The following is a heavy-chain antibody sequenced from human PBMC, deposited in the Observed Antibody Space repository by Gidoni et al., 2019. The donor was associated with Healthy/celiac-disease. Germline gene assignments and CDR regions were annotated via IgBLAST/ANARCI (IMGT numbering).Heavy chain of an antibody. D-gene: IGHD6-19*01. Sequence: QVQLVESGVGVVQPGRSLRRPCSASGFTFSSYGMHWVRQALGKGLEWLAVIWYDGRNKYYADSVKGRFTISRDNSKNTLYLQMNSLRAEDTAVYYCSRGEQWLALGDAFDIWVQGTMVTVSS. V-gene: IGHV3-33*08. CDR3: SRGEQWLALGDAFDI. CDR2: IWYDGRNK. J-gene: IGHJ3*02. CDR1: GFTFSSYG.